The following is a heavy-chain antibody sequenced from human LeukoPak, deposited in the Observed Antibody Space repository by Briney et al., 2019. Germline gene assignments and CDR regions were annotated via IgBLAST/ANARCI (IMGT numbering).Heavy chain of an antibody. D-gene: IGHD3-3*01. CDR2: IHPGDSDT. Sequence: GESLKISCKGSGNSFPNFWIGWVRHMPGKGLEWMGIIHPGDSDTRYSPSLQGQVTISADKSISTAYLQWRSLKASDTAMYYCARGASGFGVIYWGQGTLVTVSS. J-gene: IGHJ4*02. V-gene: IGHV5-51*01. CDR1: GNSFPNFW. CDR3: ARGASGFGVIY.